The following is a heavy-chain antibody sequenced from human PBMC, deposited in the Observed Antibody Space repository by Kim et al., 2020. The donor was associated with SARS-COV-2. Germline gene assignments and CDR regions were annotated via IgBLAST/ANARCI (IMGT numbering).Heavy chain of an antibody. CDR3: ARDASVAAAGIYFDY. V-gene: IGHV1-69*13. D-gene: IGHD6-13*01. Sequence: SVKVSCKASGGTFSSYAISWVRQAPGQGLEWMGGIIPIFGTANYAQKFQGRVTITADESTSTAYMELSSLRSEDTAVYYCARDASVAAAGIYFDYWGQGTLVTVSS. CDR1: GGTFSSYA. CDR2: IIPIFGTA. J-gene: IGHJ4*02.